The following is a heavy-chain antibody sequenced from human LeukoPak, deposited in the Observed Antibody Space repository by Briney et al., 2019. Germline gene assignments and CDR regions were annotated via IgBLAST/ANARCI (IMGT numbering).Heavy chain of an antibody. Sequence: GGSLRLSCAASGXTFSSYGVHWVRQAPGKGLEWVAVISYDGSNKYYADSVKGRFSISRDNSKNTLYLQMNSLRAEDTAVYYCAKSGDSRDDYFDYWGQGTLVTVSS. CDR2: ISYDGSNK. J-gene: IGHJ4*02. CDR3: AKSGDSRDDYFDY. V-gene: IGHV3-30*18. CDR1: GXTFSSYG. D-gene: IGHD3-22*01.